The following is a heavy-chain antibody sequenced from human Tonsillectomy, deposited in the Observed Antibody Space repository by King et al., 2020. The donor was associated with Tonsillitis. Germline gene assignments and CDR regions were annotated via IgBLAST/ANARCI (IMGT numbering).Heavy chain of an antibody. CDR1: GVSISSYY. V-gene: IGHV4-59*01. Sequence: VQLQESGPGLVKPSETLSLTCTVSGVSISSYYWSWIRQPPGKGLGWIGYIYYSGSTNNNPSLKSRVTISVDTSKNQFSLKLSSVTAADTAVYYCARGPNFYYDWSQGTLVTVSS. J-gene: IGHJ4*02. CDR2: IYYSGST. D-gene: IGHD3-22*01. CDR3: ARGPNFYYD.